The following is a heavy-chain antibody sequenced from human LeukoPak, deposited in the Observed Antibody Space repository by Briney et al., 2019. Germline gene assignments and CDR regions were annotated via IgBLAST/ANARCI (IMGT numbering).Heavy chain of an antibody. J-gene: IGHJ3*02. CDR1: GYTFTGYY. Sequence: ASVKVSCKASGYTFTGYYMHWVRQAPGQGLEWMGWINPNSGGKNYAQKFQGRVTMTRDTSISTAYMELSRLRSDDTAVYYCAPRNWNDAFDIWGQGTMVTVSS. V-gene: IGHV1-2*02. CDR2: INPNSGGK. D-gene: IGHD1-1*01. CDR3: APRNWNDAFDI.